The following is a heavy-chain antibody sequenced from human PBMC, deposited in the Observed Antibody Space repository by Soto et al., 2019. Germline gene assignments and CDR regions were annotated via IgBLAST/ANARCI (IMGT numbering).Heavy chain of an antibody. CDR3: ARGPRTYYYDSSGYQDY. J-gene: IGHJ4*02. D-gene: IGHD3-22*01. V-gene: IGHV4-31*03. CDR2: IYYSGST. Sequence: PSETLSLTCTVSGGSISSGGYYWSWIRQHPGKGLEWIGHIYYSGSTYYNPSLKSRVTISVDTSKNQFSLKLSSVTAADTAVYYCARGPRTYYYDSSGYQDYWGQGTLVTVSS. CDR1: GGSISSGGYY.